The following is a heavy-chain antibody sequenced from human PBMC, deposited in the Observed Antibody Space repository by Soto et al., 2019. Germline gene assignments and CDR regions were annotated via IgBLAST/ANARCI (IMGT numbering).Heavy chain of an antibody. Sequence: QVQLQESGPGLVKPSGTLSLTCAVSGGSISSSNWWSWVRQPPGKGLEWIGEIYHSGSTNYNPSLKSRVTKSVDKSKNHVSLKLSSVTAADTAVYYCARRLGPLSAKVGLDYWGQGTLVTVSS. CDR1: GGSISSSNW. J-gene: IGHJ4*02. V-gene: IGHV4-4*02. D-gene: IGHD7-27*01. CDR3: ARRLGPLSAKVGLDY. CDR2: IYHSGST.